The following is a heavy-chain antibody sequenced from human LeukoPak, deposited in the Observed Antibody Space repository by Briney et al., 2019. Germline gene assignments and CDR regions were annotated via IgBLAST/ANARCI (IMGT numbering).Heavy chain of an antibody. CDR3: ARGRIAARTPYFDY. CDR2: IYSGGST. CDR1: GFTVSSNY. D-gene: IGHD6-6*01. J-gene: IGHJ4*02. Sequence: AGGSLRLSCAASGFTVSSNYMSWVRQAPGKGLEWVSVIYSGGSTYYADSVKGRFTISRDNSKNTLCLQMNSLRAEDTAVYYCARGRIAARTPYFDYWGQGTLVTVSS. V-gene: IGHV3-53*01.